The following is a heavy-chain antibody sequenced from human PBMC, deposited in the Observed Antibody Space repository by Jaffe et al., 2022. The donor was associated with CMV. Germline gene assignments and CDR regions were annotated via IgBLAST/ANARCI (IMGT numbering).Heavy chain of an antibody. V-gene: IGHV1-69*01. Sequence: QVQLVQSGAEVKKPGSSVKVSCKASGGTFSSYAISWVRQAPGQGLEWMGGIIPIFGTANYAQKFQGRVTITADESTSTAYMELSSLRSEDTAVYYCARDGLIGWKESLRYYYGMDVWGQGTTVTVSS. CDR1: GGTFSSYA. J-gene: IGHJ6*02. CDR2: IIPIFGTA. D-gene: IGHD2-8*01. CDR3: ARDGLIGWKESLRYYYGMDV.